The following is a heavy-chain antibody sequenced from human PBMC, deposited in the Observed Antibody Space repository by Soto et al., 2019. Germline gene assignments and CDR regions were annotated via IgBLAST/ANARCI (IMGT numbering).Heavy chain of an antibody. CDR3: ARDCSGGSCPDWYFDL. D-gene: IGHD2-15*01. CDR1: GFTFSSYG. J-gene: IGHJ2*01. CDR2: IWYDGSNK. V-gene: IGHV3-33*01. Sequence: QVQLVESGGGVVQPGRSLRLSCAASGFTFSSYGMHWVRQAPGKGLEWVAVIWYDGSNKYYADSVKGRFTISRDNSKNTLYLQMNSLRAEDTAVYYCARDCSGGSCPDWYFDLWGRGTLGTVSS.